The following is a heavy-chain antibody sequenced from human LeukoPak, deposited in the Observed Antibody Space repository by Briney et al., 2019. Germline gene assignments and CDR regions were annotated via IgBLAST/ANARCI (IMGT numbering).Heavy chain of an antibody. CDR3: TREVPAVGHFDL. CDR1: GGSMTNQY. D-gene: IGHD2-2*01. V-gene: IGHV4-59*11. Sequence: SETLSLTCTVSGGSMTNQYWNWIRQPPGKGLEWIGYIYYSGGTNYNPSLKSRVTISIDTSRNQFSLKLSSLTAADTAIYYCTREVPAVGHFDLWGRGTLVTVSS. J-gene: IGHJ2*01. CDR2: IYYSGGT.